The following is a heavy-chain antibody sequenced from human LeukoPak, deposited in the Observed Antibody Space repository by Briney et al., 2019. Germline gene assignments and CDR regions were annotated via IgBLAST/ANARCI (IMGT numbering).Heavy chain of an antibody. CDR2: IIPIFGTA. CDR3: ARVFSAAGSDYYYYYGMDV. J-gene: IGHJ6*02. D-gene: IGHD6-13*01. V-gene: IGHV1-69*13. CDR1: GYTFTSYG. Sequence: GASVKVSCKASGYTFTSYGISWVRQAPGQGLEWMGGIIPIFGTANYAQKFQGRVTITADESTSTAYMELSSLRSEDTAVYYCARVFSAAGSDYYYYYGMDVWGQGTTVTVSS.